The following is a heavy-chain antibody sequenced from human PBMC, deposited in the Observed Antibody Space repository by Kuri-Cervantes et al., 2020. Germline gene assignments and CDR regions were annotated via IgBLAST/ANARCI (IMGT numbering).Heavy chain of an antibody. CDR3: TVQLWPSWGFDP. D-gene: IGHD5-18*01. V-gene: IGHV3-53*01. CDR1: GFTVSSNY. CDR2: IYSGGST. J-gene: IGHJ5*02. Sequence: GESLKISCAASGFTVSSNYMSWVRQAPGKGLEWVSVIYSGGSTNYADSVKGRFTISRDNSKNTLYLQMNSLRAEDTAVYYCTVQLWPSWGFDPWGQGTLVTVSS.